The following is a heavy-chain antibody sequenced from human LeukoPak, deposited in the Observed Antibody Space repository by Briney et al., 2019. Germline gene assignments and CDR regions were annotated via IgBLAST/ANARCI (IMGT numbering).Heavy chain of an antibody. J-gene: IGHJ4*02. D-gene: IGHD3-10*01. V-gene: IGHV3-30*18. CDR2: LSSDGSNK. Sequence: GGSLRLSCVVPGFIVNSYGMHWVRQAPGKGLEWVAVLSSDGSNKYYADSVKGRFTISRDNSKNTLYLQMNSLRAEDTAVYYCAKSPTMVRGVINTKYIDYWGQGTLVTVSS. CDR1: GFIVNSYG. CDR3: AKSPTMVRGVINTKYIDY.